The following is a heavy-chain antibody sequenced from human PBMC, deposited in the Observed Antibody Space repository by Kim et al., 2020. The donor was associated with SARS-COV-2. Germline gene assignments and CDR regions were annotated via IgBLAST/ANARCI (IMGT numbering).Heavy chain of an antibody. CDR1: GFTFSSYS. CDR3: ARDSLYSSSWYGQAYDAFDI. D-gene: IGHD6-13*01. V-gene: IGHV3-21*01. Sequence: GGSLRLSCAASGFTFSSYSMNWVRQAPGKGLEWVSSISSSSSYIYYADSVKGRFTISRDNAKNSLYLQMNSLRAEDTAVYYCARDSLYSSSWYGQAYDAFDIWGQGTMVTVSS. J-gene: IGHJ3*02. CDR2: ISSSSSYI.